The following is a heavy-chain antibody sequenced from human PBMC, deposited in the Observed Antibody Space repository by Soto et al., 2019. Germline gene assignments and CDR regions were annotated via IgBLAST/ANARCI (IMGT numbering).Heavy chain of an antibody. V-gene: IGHV3-33*01. CDR1: GFTFSSYG. Sequence: QVQLVESGGGVVQPGRSLRLSCAASGFTFSSYGMHWVRQAPGKGLEWVAVIWYDGSNKYYADSVKGRFTISRDNSKNTLYLQMISLRAEDTAVYYCARGLSTTVTTWDYFDYWGQGTLVTVSS. J-gene: IGHJ4*02. CDR2: IWYDGSNK. D-gene: IGHD4-4*01. CDR3: ARGLSTTVTTWDYFDY.